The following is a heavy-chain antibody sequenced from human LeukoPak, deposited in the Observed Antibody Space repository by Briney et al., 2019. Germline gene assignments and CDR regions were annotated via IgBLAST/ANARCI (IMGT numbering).Heavy chain of an antibody. CDR1: GFTFSSYG. CDR2: IRYDGSNK. D-gene: IGHD1-7*01. Sequence: GGSLRLSCAASGFTFSSYGMHWVRQAPGKGLEWVAFIRYDGSNKYYADSVKGRFTISRDNAKNSLYLQMNSMRAEDTAVYYCARQSHPNWSYANWFDPWGQGTLVTVSS. V-gene: IGHV3-30*02. J-gene: IGHJ5*02. CDR3: ARQSHPNWSYANWFDP.